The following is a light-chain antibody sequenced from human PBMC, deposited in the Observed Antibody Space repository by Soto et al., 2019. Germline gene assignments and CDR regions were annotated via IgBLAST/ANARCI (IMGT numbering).Light chain of an antibody. CDR3: QQYYSFPRT. J-gene: IGKJ1*01. Sequence: DIQMTPSPSSLSASVGDRVTINCRASQGISNYLAWYQQKPGTVPKLLISAASTLQTGVPSRFSGSGSGTDFTLTISCLQSEDFATYYCQQYYSFPRTFGQGTKVDI. CDR1: QGISNY. V-gene: IGKV1-27*01. CDR2: AAS.